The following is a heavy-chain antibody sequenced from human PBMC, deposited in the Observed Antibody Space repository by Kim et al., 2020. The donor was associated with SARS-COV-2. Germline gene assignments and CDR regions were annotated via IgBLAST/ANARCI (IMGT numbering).Heavy chain of an antibody. CDR3: AREGYYGSGSYHDAFDI. Sequence: GGSLRLSCAASGFTFSSYGMHWVRQAPGKGLEWVAVIWYDGSNKYYADSVKGRFTISRDNSKNTLYLQMNSLRAEDTAVYYCAREGYYGSGSYHDAFDIWGQGTMVTVSS. J-gene: IGHJ3*02. CDR2: IWYDGSNK. CDR1: GFTFSSYG. V-gene: IGHV3-33*01. D-gene: IGHD3-10*01.